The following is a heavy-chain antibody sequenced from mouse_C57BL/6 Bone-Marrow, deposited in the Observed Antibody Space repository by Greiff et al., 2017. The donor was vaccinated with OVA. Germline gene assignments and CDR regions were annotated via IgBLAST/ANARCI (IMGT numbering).Heavy chain of an antibody. V-gene: IGHV1-9*01. J-gene: IGHJ3*01. CDR1: GYTFTGYW. CDR2: ILPGSGST. D-gene: IGHD3-2*02. Sequence: QVQLQQSGAELMKPGASVKLSCKATGYTFTGYWIEWVKQRPGHGLEWIGEILPGSGSTNYNEKFKGKATFTADTSSNTAYMQLSSLTTEDSAIYYCATAPRQLRLRECLFAYWGQGTLVTVSA. CDR3: ATAPRQLRLRECLFAY.